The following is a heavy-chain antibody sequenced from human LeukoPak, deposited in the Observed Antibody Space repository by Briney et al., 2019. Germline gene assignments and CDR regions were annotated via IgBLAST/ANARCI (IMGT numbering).Heavy chain of an antibody. J-gene: IGHJ4*02. CDR1: GFTFSSYS. CDR3: ARDSERSTVTFDY. Sequence: PGGSLRLSCAASGFTFSSYSMTWVRRAPGEGLEWVSSISSSSSYIYYADSVKGRFTISRDNAKNSLYLQMNSLRAEDTAVYYCARDSERSTVTFDYWGQGTLVTVSS. D-gene: IGHD4-17*01. V-gene: IGHV3-21*01. CDR2: ISSSSSYI.